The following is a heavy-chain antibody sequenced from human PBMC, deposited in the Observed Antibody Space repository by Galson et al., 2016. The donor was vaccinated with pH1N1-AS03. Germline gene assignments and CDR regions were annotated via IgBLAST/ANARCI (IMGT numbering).Heavy chain of an antibody. CDR2: SLHNGNS. CDR3: ARFQAVGGKFDF. Sequence: ETLSLTCSVSGTSIGGDFWSWIRQSPGRGLEWIGHSLHNGNSIYNPSLKSRVTISVDTSTNEASLKLSSVTAADTAFYYCARFQAVGGKFDFWGRGAQVTVSS. V-gene: IGHV4-59*01. J-gene: IGHJ4*02. D-gene: IGHD6-19*01. CDR1: GTSIGGDF.